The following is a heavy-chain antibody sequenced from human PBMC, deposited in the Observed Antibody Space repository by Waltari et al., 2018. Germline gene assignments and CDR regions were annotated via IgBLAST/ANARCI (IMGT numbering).Heavy chain of an antibody. CDR1: GFTFITYA. Sequence: EAQLLESGGGLVQPGGSLGLSCAASGFTFITYAMSWVRQAPGKGLEWVSGISGSGATTYYAGSVKGRFTISRDKSKNTLYLQMNSLRPEDTAVYYCAKDLYWFEYWGQGTLVTVSS. J-gene: IGHJ4*02. D-gene: IGHD2-8*02. CDR2: ISGSGATT. CDR3: AKDLYWFEY. V-gene: IGHV3-23*01.